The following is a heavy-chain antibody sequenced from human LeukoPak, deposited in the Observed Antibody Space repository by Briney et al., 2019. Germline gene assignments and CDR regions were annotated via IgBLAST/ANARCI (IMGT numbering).Heavy chain of an antibody. V-gene: IGHV4-30-4*07. D-gene: IGHD3-10*01. CDR3: ASSDYGSGSYWLGY. CDR1: GGSISSSSYY. Sequence: PSETLSLTCTVSGGSISSSSYYWSWIRQPPGKGLEWIGYIYYSGSTYYNPSLKSRVTISVDTSKNQFSLKLSSVTAADTAVYYCASSDYGSGSYWLGYWGQGTLVTVSS. CDR2: IYYSGST. J-gene: IGHJ4*02.